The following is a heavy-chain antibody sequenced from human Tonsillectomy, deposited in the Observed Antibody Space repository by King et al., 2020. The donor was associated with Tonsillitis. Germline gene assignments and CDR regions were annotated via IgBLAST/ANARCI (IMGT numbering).Heavy chain of an antibody. Sequence: QLVQSGAEVKKPGASLKISCEGSGFSFSTYWIAWVRQMPGKGLEWMGIIDPGDSDTRYSPSFQGQVTISADRSISTAYLQWSSLKASDTAMYYCARRRDTYYYDSSGYYPKWFDSWGQGTLVTVSS. CDR3: ARRRDTYYYDSSGYYPKWFDS. V-gene: IGHV5-51*03. CDR2: IDPGDSDT. J-gene: IGHJ5*01. D-gene: IGHD3-22*01. CDR1: GFSFSTYW.